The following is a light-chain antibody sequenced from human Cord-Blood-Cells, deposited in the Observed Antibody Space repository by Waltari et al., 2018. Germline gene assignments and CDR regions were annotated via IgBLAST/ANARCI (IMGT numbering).Light chain of an antibody. CDR1: QSISSY. CDR2: AAS. CDR3: QQSYSTPPT. V-gene: IGKV1-39*01. J-gene: IGKJ1*01. Sequence: IQMTQSPSSLSPSVGDRVTITCRASQSISSYLNWYQQKPGKAPKLLIYAASSLQSGVPSRFSGSGSGTDFTLTISRLQPEDFATYYCQQSYSTPPTFGKGTKVEIK.